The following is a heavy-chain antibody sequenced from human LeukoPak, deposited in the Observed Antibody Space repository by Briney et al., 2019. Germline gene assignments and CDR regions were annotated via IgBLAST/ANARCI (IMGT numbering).Heavy chain of an antibody. CDR3: AKHDSESHAALDV. J-gene: IGHJ3*01. V-gene: IGHV3-23*01. CDR2: ISGSTGVT. Sequence: GGPLRLSCAASGFSFSSYTMSWVRQAPGKGLEWVSVISGSTGVTYYADSVKGRFTISRDNSKNTLYLHMNSLTVEDTAVYHCAKHDSESHAALDVWGQGTMVTVSS. D-gene: IGHD1-26*01. CDR1: GFSFSSYT.